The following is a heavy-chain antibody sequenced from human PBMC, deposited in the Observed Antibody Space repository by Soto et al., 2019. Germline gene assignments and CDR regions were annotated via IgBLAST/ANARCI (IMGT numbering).Heavy chain of an antibody. CDR2: INHVGIT. CDR1: GGSFRGFY. D-gene: IGHD3-3*01. CDR3: ARAHDFWGGRQQPIGS. Sequence: SETLSLTCAVSGGSFRGFYWTWIRQSPGKGLEWLGDINHVGITNYNPSLKSRVSIPVDTSKSQFSLKLSSVTAADTAVYYCARAHDFWGGRQQPIGSWGQGTLVTVSA. J-gene: IGHJ4*02. V-gene: IGHV4-34*01.